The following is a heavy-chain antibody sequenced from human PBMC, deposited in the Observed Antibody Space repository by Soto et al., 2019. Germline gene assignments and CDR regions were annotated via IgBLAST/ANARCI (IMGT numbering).Heavy chain of an antibody. J-gene: IGHJ4*02. D-gene: IGHD5-12*01. CDR1: GGSISDYY. Sequence: PSETLSLTCTVSGGSISDYYWNWIRQPPGKGLEWIGSIYYTGSTKYKPSVKSRVTISVDTSKNQFSLKLTSVTAADTAVYYCASGYSGYDRLAYWGQGTLVTVSS. CDR2: IYYTGST. CDR3: ASGYSGYDRLAY. V-gene: IGHV4-59*08.